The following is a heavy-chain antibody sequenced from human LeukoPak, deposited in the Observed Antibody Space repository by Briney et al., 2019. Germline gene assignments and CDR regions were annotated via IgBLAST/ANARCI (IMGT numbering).Heavy chain of an antibody. Sequence: SETVSLTCAVYGRSFRGYYWSWIRHPPGKGVEWIGEINHSGSTSYNPSLTIRVTISVSTSKNQFSPKLSSVTAADTAVYYCASLWPYQLSAFDIWGQGTLVTVSS. CDR2: INHSGST. CDR1: GRSFRGYY. D-gene: IGHD2-2*01. CDR3: ASLWPYQLSAFDI. J-gene: IGHJ3*02. V-gene: IGHV4-34*01.